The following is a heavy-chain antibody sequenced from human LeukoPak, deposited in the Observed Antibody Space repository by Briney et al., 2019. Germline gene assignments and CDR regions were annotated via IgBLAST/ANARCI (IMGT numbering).Heavy chain of an antibody. D-gene: IGHD5-18*01. V-gene: IGHV1-69*13. CDR2: IIPILGTT. CDR3: ASGRYSYGSPTFFDY. CDR1: GGTFSSYA. Sequence: SVKISCKASGGTFSSYAISWVRQAPGQGLEWMGGIIPILGTTKYAQKFQGRVTITADESTSTAYMELSSLRFEDTAVYYCASGRYSYGSPTFFDYWGQGTLVTVSS. J-gene: IGHJ4*02.